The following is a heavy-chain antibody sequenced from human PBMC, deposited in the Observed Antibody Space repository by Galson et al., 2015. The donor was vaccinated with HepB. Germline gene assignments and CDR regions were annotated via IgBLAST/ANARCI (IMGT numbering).Heavy chain of an antibody. Sequence: SVKVSCKASGYTFTSYGISWVRQAPGQGLEWMGWISAYNGNTNYAQKLQGRVTMTTDTSTSTAYMELRSLRSDDTAVYYCAMAYSGYDFFDYWGQGTLVTVSS. J-gene: IGHJ4*02. D-gene: IGHD5-12*01. CDR3: AMAYSGYDFFDY. V-gene: IGHV1-18*04. CDR2: ISAYNGNT. CDR1: GYTFTSYG.